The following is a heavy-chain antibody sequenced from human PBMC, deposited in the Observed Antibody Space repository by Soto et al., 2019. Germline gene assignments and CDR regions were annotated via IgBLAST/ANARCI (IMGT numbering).Heavy chain of an antibody. Sequence: GGSLRLSCAASGFSFNTYEMNWVRQAPGKGLEWVSYISTSGSTIYYADSVKGRFTISRDNGKNSLYLQMNSLRAGDTAVYYCARARAAADPPSFDYWGQGTLVTVSS. CDR2: ISTSGSTI. CDR3: ARARAAADPPSFDY. D-gene: IGHD6-13*01. V-gene: IGHV3-48*03. CDR1: GFSFNTYE. J-gene: IGHJ4*02.